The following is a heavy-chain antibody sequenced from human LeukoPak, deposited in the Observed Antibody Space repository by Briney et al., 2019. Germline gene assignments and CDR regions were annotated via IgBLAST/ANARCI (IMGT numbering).Heavy chain of an antibody. Sequence: PGGSLRLSCSGSGFAFKIFWMGWVRQVPGKGLEWVANINQDGSEKNYVDSVKGRFTISRDNAKNSLYLQMNGLRAEDTALYYCARWNYAFDIWGQGTMVTVSS. CDR1: GFAFKIFW. CDR2: INQDGSEK. V-gene: IGHV3-7*01. D-gene: IGHD1-1*01. J-gene: IGHJ3*02. CDR3: ARWNYAFDI.